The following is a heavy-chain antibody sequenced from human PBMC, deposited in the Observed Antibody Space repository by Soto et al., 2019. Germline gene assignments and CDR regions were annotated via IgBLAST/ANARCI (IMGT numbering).Heavy chain of an antibody. D-gene: IGHD2-15*01. CDR3: AREKDIGVVVAAVAVDI. Sequence: QVQLVQSGAEVKKPGSSVKVSCKASGGTFSSYAISWVRQAPGQGLEWMGGIIPIFGTANYAQKFQGRVTITADEATSTAYMELSSLRSEDTAVYYCAREKDIGVVVAAVAVDIWGQGTMVPVSS. V-gene: IGHV1-69*01. J-gene: IGHJ3*02. CDR2: IIPIFGTA. CDR1: GGTFSSYA.